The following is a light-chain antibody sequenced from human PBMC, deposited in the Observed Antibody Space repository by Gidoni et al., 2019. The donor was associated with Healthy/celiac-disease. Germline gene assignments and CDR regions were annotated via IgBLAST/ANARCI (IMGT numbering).Light chain of an antibody. CDR3: QQYNNWPRT. J-gene: IGKJ1*01. CDR1: QSVSSN. Sequence: EIVMTQSPATLSVSPGERATLSCRASQSVSSNLAWYQQKPGQAPRLLIYGASTRATSIPARFSGSGSGTEFTLTISSLQSEDFAVYYCQQYNNWPRTFXQXTKVEIK. CDR2: GAS. V-gene: IGKV3-15*01.